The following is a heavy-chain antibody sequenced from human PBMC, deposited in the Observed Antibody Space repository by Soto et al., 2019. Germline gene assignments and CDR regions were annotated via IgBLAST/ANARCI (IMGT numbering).Heavy chain of an antibody. CDR1: GDSVSSNSAA. Sequence: QSPTLSLTCAISGDSVSSNSAAWNWIRQSPSRGLEWLGRTYYRSKWYNDYAVSVKSRITINPDTSKNQFSLQLNSVTPEDTAVYYCAREMSGYSSSSYYYYGMDVWGQGTTVTVSS. D-gene: IGHD6-6*01. CDR3: AREMSGYSSSSYYYYGMDV. J-gene: IGHJ6*02. V-gene: IGHV6-1*01. CDR2: TYYRSKWYN.